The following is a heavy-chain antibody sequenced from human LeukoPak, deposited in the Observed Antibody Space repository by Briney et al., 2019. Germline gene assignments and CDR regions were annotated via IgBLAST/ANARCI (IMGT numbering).Heavy chain of an antibody. CDR2: INHSGST. Sequence: SETLSLTCAVYGGSFSGYYWSWIRQPPGKGLEWIGEINHSGSTNYNPSLKSRVTISVDTSKNQFSLKLSSVTAADTAVYYCARDRDSSGYNTPDAFDIWGQGTMVTVSS. D-gene: IGHD3-22*01. CDR3: ARDRDSSGYNTPDAFDI. CDR1: GGSFSGYY. J-gene: IGHJ3*02. V-gene: IGHV4-34*01.